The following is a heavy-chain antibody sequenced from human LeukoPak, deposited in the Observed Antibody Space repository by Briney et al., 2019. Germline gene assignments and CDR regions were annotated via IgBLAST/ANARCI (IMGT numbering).Heavy chain of an antibody. Sequence: SQTLSLTCTVSGGSISSGDYYWSWIRQPPGKGLEWIGYIYYSGSTYYNPSLKSRVTISVDTSKNQFSLKLSSVTAADTAIYYCARHLSSSWQFDYWGQGTLVTVSS. CDR1: GGSISSGDYY. CDR3: ARHLSSSWQFDY. J-gene: IGHJ4*02. CDR2: IYYSGST. D-gene: IGHD2-2*01. V-gene: IGHV4-30-4*01.